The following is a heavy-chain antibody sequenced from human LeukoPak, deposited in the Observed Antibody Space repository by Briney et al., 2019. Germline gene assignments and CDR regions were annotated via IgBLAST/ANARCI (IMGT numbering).Heavy chain of an antibody. Sequence: PGGSLRLSCAASGFPFSSFGMHWVRQAPGKGLEWVALISYDGNTKYYADSVKGRFTISRDNSKNTLYLQMNSLRAEDTAVYYCAKDNEGQWLSHFDYWGQGTLVTVSS. CDR1: GFPFSSFG. V-gene: IGHV3-33*06. J-gene: IGHJ4*02. D-gene: IGHD6-19*01. CDR2: ISYDGNTK. CDR3: AKDNEGQWLSHFDY.